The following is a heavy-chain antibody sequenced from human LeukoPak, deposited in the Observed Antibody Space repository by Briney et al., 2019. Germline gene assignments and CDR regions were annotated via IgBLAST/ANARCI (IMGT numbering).Heavy chain of an antibody. Sequence: PSETLSLTCTVSGVSISSSNSYWGWIRQPPGKGLEWIGSIYYSGNTYYNPSLKSRVTISVDTSKNQFSLKLSSVTAADTAVYYCARGTGNLAGSAEGYYFDYWGQGTLVTVSS. J-gene: IGHJ4*02. CDR3: ARGTGNLAGSAEGYYFDY. CDR1: GVSISSSNSY. V-gene: IGHV4-39*07. CDR2: IYYSGNT. D-gene: IGHD3-10*01.